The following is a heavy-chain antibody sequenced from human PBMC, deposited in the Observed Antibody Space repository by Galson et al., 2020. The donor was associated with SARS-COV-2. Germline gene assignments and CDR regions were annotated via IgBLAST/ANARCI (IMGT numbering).Heavy chain of an antibody. J-gene: IGHJ4*02. D-gene: IGHD1-26*01. V-gene: IGHV3-33*06. Sequence: GESLKISCAASGFSFSNYAMHRVRQAPGKGLEWVAVIWYDGSNKHYADSVKGRFTISRDNSKNTLYLQMNSLRVEDTATYYCAKELKEGATDYWGQGTLVTVSS. CDR2: IWYDGSNK. CDR3: AKELKEGATDY. CDR1: GFSFSNYA.